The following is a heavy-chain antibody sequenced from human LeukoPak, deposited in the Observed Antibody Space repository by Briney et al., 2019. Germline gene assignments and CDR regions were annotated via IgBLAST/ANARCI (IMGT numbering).Heavy chain of an antibody. V-gene: IGHV3-21*01. CDR2: ISSSSSYI. J-gene: IGHJ5*02. CDR3: ARSRITMVRGVIQGNWFDP. CDR1: GFTFSSYS. D-gene: IGHD3-10*01. Sequence: PGGSLRLSCAASGFTFSSYSMNWVRQAPGKGLEWVSSISSSSSYIYYADSVKGRFTISRDNAKNSLYLQMNSLRAEDTAVYYCARSRITMVRGVIQGNWFDPWGQGTLVTVSS.